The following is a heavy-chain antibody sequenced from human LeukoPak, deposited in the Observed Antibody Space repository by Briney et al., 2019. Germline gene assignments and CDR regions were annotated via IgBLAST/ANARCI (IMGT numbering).Heavy chain of an antibody. CDR3: VRRRGGSSHCDY. V-gene: IGHV4-39*02. Sequence: SETLSLTCTVSGGSISCGNYYWGWIRQPPGKGLEWIGNIHSGGSTYYDPSLKSRVTISIDTSKNHFSLTVGSVTAADTAIYYCVRRRGGSSHCDYWGQGTLVTVSS. CDR1: GGSISCGNYY. D-gene: IGHD2-15*01. J-gene: IGHJ4*02. CDR2: IHSGGST.